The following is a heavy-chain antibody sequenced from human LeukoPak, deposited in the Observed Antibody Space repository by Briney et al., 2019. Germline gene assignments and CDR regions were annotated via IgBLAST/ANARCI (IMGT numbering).Heavy chain of an antibody. Sequence: SETLSLTCAVSGGSISSSSWWSWVRQPPGKGLEWIGEIYHSGSTNHNPSLKSRVTISVDTSKNQFSLKLRSVTAADMALYYCARDRDSSGWPFEHWGQGTLVTVSS. CDR3: ARDRDSSGWPFEH. V-gene: IGHV4-4*02. J-gene: IGHJ4*02. D-gene: IGHD3-22*01. CDR1: GGSISSSSW. CDR2: IYHSGST.